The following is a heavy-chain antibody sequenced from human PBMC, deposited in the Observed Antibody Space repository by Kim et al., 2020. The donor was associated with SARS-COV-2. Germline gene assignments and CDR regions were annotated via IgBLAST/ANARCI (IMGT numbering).Heavy chain of an antibody. D-gene: IGHD6-19*01. CDR1: GFTFSSYS. V-gene: IGHV3-21*01. J-gene: IGHJ4*02. CDR3: AREGPLIAVAGVFDY. CDR2: ISSSSSYI. Sequence: GGSLRLSCAASGFTFSSYSMNWVRQAPGKGLEWVSSISSSSSYIYYADSVKGRFTISRDNAKNSLYLQMNSRRAEDTAVYYCAREGPLIAVAGVFDYWGQGTLVTVSS.